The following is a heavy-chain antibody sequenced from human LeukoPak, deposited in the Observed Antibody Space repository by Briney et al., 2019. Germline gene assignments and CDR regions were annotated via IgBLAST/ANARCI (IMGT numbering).Heavy chain of an antibody. Sequence: ASVKVSCKASEYTFTSYDINWVRQATGQGLEWMGWMNPNSGNTGYAQKFQGRVTMTRDTSISTAYMELSSLRSEDTAVYYCARRDWTDHYFDRWGQGTLVTVSS. CDR3: ARRDWTDHYFDR. CDR2: MNPNSGNT. D-gene: IGHD1-1*01. J-gene: IGHJ4*02. CDR1: EYTFTSYD. V-gene: IGHV1-8*01.